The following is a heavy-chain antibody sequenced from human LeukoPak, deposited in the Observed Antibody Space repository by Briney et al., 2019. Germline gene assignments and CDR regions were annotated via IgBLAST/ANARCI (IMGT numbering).Heavy chain of an antibody. D-gene: IGHD3-10*01. CDR2: TSGSGGST. V-gene: IGHV3-23*01. CDR3: AKDPWGFGAFDY. Sequence: SGGSLRLSCVDSGFTFSTYAMNWVRQAPGKGLEWVSATSGSGGSTYYADSVKGRFTISRDNSKNTLYMQMNSLRAEDTAVYYCAKDPWGFGAFDYWGQGTLVTVSS. J-gene: IGHJ4*02. CDR1: GFTFSTYA.